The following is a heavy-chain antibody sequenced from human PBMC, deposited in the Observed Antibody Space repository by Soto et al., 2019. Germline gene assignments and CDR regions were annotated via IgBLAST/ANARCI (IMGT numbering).Heavy chain of an antibody. CDR3: ARSRKGYSSGWSFDN. V-gene: IGHV4-4*02. CDR1: SGSISSSHW. CDR2: IYHSGST. D-gene: IGHD6-19*01. Sequence: QVQLQESGPGLVKPSGTLSLTCAVSSGSISSSHWWSWVRQSPGKGLEGIGEIYHSGSTNYSPSLNSRVAMSVARAKNQFSLKLNSVTAADTAVYYCARSRKGYSSGWSFDNWGQGTLVTVSS. J-gene: IGHJ4*02.